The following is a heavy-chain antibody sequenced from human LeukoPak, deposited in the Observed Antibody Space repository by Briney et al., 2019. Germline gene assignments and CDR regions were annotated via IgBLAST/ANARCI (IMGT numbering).Heavy chain of an antibody. D-gene: IGHD3-10*01. Sequence: GSSVKVSCKASGGTFSSYAISWVRQAPGQGLEWMGRIIPTFGTANYAQKFQGRVTITTDESTSTAYMELSSLRSEDTAVYYCARDQTGYYGSGSFDYWGQGTLVTVSS. V-gene: IGHV1-69*05. J-gene: IGHJ4*02. CDR3: ARDQTGYYGSGSFDY. CDR2: IIPTFGTA. CDR1: GGTFSSYA.